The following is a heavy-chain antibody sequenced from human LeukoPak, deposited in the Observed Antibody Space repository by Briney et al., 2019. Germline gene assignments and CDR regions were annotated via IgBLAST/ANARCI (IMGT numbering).Heavy chain of an antibody. Sequence: PGGSLRLSCAASGFTFSSYDMSWVRQAPGKGLEWVSAISGSGGSTYYADSVKGRFTISRDNSKNTLYLQMNSLRAEDTAVYYCARSRDGYNSPFDYWGQGTLATVSS. J-gene: IGHJ4*02. D-gene: IGHD5-24*01. CDR3: ARSRDGYNSPFDY. CDR1: GFTFSSYD. V-gene: IGHV3-23*01. CDR2: ISGSGGST.